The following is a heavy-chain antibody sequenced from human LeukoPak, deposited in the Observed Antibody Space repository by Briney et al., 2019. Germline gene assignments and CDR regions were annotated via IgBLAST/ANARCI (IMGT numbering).Heavy chain of an antibody. D-gene: IGHD1-1*01. CDR2: ISSSPIAI. J-gene: IGHJ2*01. Sequence: PGGSLRLSCAASGFTFSNYNMNWVRQAPGKGLEWVSYISSSPIAIYYADSVKGRATISRDNAGDSLYLQMNSLRAEDTAVYYCARVATGRWYFDLWGRGTLVTVSS. CDR3: ARVATGRWYFDL. CDR1: GFTFSNYN. V-gene: IGHV3-48*01.